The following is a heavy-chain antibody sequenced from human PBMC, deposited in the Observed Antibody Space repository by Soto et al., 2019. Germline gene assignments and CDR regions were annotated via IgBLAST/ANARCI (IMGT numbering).Heavy chain of an antibody. CDR2: INSDGSST. V-gene: IGHV3-74*01. CDR1: VFTFSSYW. Sequence: PGGSLRLSCVSSVFTFSSYWMHWVRQAPGKGLVWVSRINSDGSSTSYADSVKGRFTISRDNAKNTLYLQMNSLRAEDTAVYYCARVIAVTDYYYYGMDVWGQGTTVTVSS. D-gene: IGHD6-19*01. CDR3: ARVIAVTDYYYYGMDV. J-gene: IGHJ6*02.